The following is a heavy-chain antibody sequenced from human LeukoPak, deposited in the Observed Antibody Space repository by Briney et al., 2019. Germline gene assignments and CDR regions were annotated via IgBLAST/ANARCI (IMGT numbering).Heavy chain of an antibody. CDR3: AKGDITIFGVVIMPPYYFDY. CDR1: GFTFSSYW. CDR2: IKQDGSEK. J-gene: IGHJ4*02. V-gene: IGHV3-7*03. D-gene: IGHD3-3*01. Sequence: GGSLRLSCAASGFTFSSYWMSWVRQAPGKGLEWVANIKQDGSEKYYVDSVKGRFTISRDNAKNSLYLQMNSLRAEDTAVYYCAKGDITIFGVVIMPPYYFDYWGQGTLVTVSS.